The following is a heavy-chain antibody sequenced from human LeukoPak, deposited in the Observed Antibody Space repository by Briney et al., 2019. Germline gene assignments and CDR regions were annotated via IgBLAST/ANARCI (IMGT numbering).Heavy chain of an antibody. CDR1: GFTFSSYW. J-gene: IGHJ4*02. Sequence: GGSLRLSCAASGFTFSSYWMHWVRQAPGKGLVWVSRIKSDGSSTSYADSVKGRFTISRDNAKNTLDLQMNSLRAEDTAVYYCVRGAPFDYWGQGTLVTVSS. CDR3: VRGAPFDY. CDR2: IKSDGSST. V-gene: IGHV3-74*01.